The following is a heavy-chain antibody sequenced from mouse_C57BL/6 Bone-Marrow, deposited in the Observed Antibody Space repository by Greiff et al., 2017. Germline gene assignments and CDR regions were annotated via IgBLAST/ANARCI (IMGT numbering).Heavy chain of an antibody. V-gene: IGHV5-6*02. CDR3: ASPLTTGRWYFDV. D-gene: IGHD1-1*01. CDR1: GFTFSSYG. Sequence: EVMLVESGGDLVKPGGSLKLSCAASGFTFSSYGMSWVRQTPDKRLEWVATISSGGSYTYYPDSVKGRFTISRDNAKNTLYLQMSSLKSEDTAMYYCASPLTTGRWYFDVWGTGTTVTVSS. J-gene: IGHJ1*03. CDR2: ISSGGSYT.